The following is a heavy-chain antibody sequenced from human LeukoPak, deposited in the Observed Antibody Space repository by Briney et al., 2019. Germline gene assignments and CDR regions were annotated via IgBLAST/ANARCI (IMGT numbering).Heavy chain of an antibody. CDR2: IYHSGST. V-gene: IGHV4-30-2*01. Sequence: PSGTLSLTCTVSGGSISSGGYYWSWIRQPPGKGLEWIGYIYHSGSTYYNPSLKSRVTISVDRSKNQFSLKLSSVTAADTAVYYCARADYDFWSPIDYWGQGTLVTVSS. CDR1: GGSISSGGYY. D-gene: IGHD3-3*01. CDR3: ARADYDFWSPIDY. J-gene: IGHJ4*02.